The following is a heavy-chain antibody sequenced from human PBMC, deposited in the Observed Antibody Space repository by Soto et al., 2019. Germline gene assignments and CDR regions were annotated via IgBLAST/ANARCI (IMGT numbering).Heavy chain of an antibody. J-gene: IGHJ4*02. CDR3: ARLTSPNYFDSSGFDY. CDR2: ISSSGDRT. CDR1: GFSFSNHA. Sequence: EVQLLESGGGLVPPGGSLRLSCAASGFSFSNHAMNWVRQAPGKGLEWVSAISSSGDRTYYADSVKGRFTISRDNSKKTVYLQVNSLRAQDTAVYYSARLTSPNYFDSSGFDYWGQGTLVSVSS. D-gene: IGHD3-22*01. V-gene: IGHV3-23*01.